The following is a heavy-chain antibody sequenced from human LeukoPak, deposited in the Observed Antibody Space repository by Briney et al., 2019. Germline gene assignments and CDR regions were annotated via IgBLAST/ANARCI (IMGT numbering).Heavy chain of an antibody. CDR1: GHTFPSDG. V-gene: IGHV1-18*01. J-gene: IGHJ4*02. D-gene: IGHD1-26*01. Sequence: GASVKVSCKASGHTFPSDGVSWVRQAPGQGLEWMGWISADNGNAKYAQKFQGRVTVTIATSTNTAYMELRSLKSDDTALYYCARGWELHDWGQGTLVTVSS. CDR2: ISADNGNA. CDR3: ARGWELHD.